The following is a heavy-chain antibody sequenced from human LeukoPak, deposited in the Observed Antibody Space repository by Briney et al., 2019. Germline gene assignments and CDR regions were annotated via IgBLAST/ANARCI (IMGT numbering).Heavy chain of an antibody. J-gene: IGHJ3*02. V-gene: IGHV1-58*02. CDR2: IVVGSGNT. D-gene: IGHD5-18*01. Sequence: ASVKVSCKASGFTFTSSAMQWVRQARGQRLEWIGWIVVGSGNTNYAQKFQERVTITRDMSTSTAYMELSSLRSEDTAVYYCVAQLWFTGGAFDIWGQGTMVTVSS. CDR3: VAQLWFTGGAFDI. CDR1: GFTFTSSA.